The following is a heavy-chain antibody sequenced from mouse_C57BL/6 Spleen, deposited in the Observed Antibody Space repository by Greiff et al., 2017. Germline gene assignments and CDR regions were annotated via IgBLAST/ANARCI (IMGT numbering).Heavy chain of an antibody. CDR2: LSSGSSTI. V-gene: IGHV5-17*01. D-gene: IGHD2-3*01. CDR1: GFTFSDYG. CDR3: ARAYDTLDY. J-gene: IGHJ2*01. Sequence: EVKLQESGGGLVKPGGSLKLSCAASGFTFSDYGMHWVRQAPEKGLEWVAYLSSGSSTIYYADTLKGRFTISRDKAKNTLFLQMTSLRSEDTAMYYCARAYDTLDYWGQGTTLTVSS.